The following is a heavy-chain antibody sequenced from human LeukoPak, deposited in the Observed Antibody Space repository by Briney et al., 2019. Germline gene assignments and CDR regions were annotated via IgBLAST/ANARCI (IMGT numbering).Heavy chain of an antibody. J-gene: IGHJ4*02. D-gene: IGHD2-15*01. CDR2: IYPGDSDI. CDR3: ARGLYCSGGICRFDY. CDR1: GYRFTSSW. V-gene: IGHV5-51*01. Sequence: GGSLQISCEGSGYRFTSSWIGGVRQMPGKGLEGMGIIYPGDSDIRYSPSFQGQVTISADKSITTAYLQWSSLKASDTAIYYCARGLYCSGGICRFDYWGQGTLVTVSS.